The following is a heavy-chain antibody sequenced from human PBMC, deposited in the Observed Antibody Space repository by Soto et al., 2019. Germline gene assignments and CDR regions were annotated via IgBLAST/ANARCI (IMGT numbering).Heavy chain of an antibody. V-gene: IGHV4-59*01. CDR1: RNSIISYF. D-gene: IGHD2-2*01. CDR2: IYDSGDT. CDR3: VSSRSAIYGDAFDV. J-gene: IGHJ3*01. Sequence: SEPLWITSGVSRNSIISYFRSWIRKTPGKGLEWVGFIYDSGDTQYNPSLESRATISLDTSKSQFSLRLRSVTAADTAMYYCVSSRSAIYGDAFDVWGRGTMVTVSS.